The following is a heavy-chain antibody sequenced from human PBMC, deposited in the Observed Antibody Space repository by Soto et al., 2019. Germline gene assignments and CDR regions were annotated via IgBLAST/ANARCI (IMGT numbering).Heavy chain of an antibody. CDR3: ARRGGGFYPFYFDY. CDR2: IDYSGST. J-gene: IGHJ4*02. Sequence: QVQLQQWGAGLLKPSETLSLTCAVYGGSLSGNYWSWIRQPPGKGLEWIGEIDYSGSTNYNPSLESRVTISIDTSTKQFSLRLTSVTAADTAVFYCARRGGGFYPFYFDYWGQGSLVTVSS. CDR1: GGSLSGNY. V-gene: IGHV4-34*02. D-gene: IGHD3-16*01.